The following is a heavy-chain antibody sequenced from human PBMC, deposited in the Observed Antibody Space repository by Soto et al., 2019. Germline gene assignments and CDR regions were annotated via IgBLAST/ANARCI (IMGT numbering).Heavy chain of an antibody. CDR2: IYYSGST. J-gene: IGHJ5*02. CDR1: GGSSSSYY. CDR3: AREAPLSNYKREVDP. V-gene: IGHV4-59*01. Sequence: PSETLSLTCTVSGGSSSSYYWSWIRHPPGKGLEWIGYIYYSGSTNYNPSLKSRVTISVDTPKNQFSLKLSSVTAADTAVYYCAREAPLSNYKREVDPWGKGTLGTVS. D-gene: IGHD4-4*01.